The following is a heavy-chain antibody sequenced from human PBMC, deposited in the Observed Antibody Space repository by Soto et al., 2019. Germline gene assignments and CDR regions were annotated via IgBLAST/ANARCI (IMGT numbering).Heavy chain of an antibody. CDR3: ARHHYDFWSGSREQSFDFDY. V-gene: IGHV4-59*08. D-gene: IGHD3-3*01. J-gene: IGHJ4*02. Sequence: QVQLQESGPGLVKPSETLSLTCTVSGGSISSYYWSWIRQPPGKGLEWIGYIYYSGSTNYNPSLKSRVTISVDTSKNQFSLKLSSVTAADTAVYYCARHHYDFWSGSREQSFDFDYWGQGTLVTVSS. CDR2: IYYSGST. CDR1: GGSISSYY.